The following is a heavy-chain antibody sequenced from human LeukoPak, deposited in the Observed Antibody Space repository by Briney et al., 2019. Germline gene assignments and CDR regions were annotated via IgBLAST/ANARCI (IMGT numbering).Heavy chain of an antibody. Sequence: SETLSLTCTVSGGSISSYYWSWIRQPPGKGLEWIGYIYYSGSTNYNPSLKSRVTISVDTSKNQFSLKLTSVTAADTAVYYCARRLVGYDSSWGASDIWGQGTMVTVSS. J-gene: IGHJ3*02. CDR2: IYYSGST. CDR3: ARRLVGYDSSWGASDI. CDR1: GGSISSYY. D-gene: IGHD6-13*01. V-gene: IGHV4-59*08.